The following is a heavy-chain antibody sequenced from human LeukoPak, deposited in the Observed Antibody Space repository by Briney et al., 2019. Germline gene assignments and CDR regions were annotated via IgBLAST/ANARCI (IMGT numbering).Heavy chain of an antibody. D-gene: IGHD1-26*01. Sequence: PSETLSLTCTVSGGSISSNGYYWGWIRQPPGKGLEWIGSFYYTGSTFYSPSLKSRVTISVDTSKNQFSLKLSSVAAADTAVYYCARRSGTYHAFDIWGQGTMVTVSS. CDR3: ARRSGTYHAFDI. J-gene: IGHJ3*02. V-gene: IGHV4-39*01. CDR2: FYYTGST. CDR1: GGSISSNGYY.